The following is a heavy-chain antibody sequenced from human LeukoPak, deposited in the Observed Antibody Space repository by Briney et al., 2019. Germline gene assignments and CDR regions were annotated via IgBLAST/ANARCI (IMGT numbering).Heavy chain of an antibody. Sequence: GGSLRLSCAASGFTFSSYDMLWVRQATGEGLEWVSAINTAGDTFYSGSAKGRFTISRENAKNSFYLQMNSLRAGDTAVYYCTRAPPGSGWLVDNWGQGTQVTVSS. CDR3: TRAPPGSGWLVDN. CDR1: GFTFSSYD. CDR2: INTAGDT. D-gene: IGHD6-19*01. J-gene: IGHJ4*02. V-gene: IGHV3-13*01.